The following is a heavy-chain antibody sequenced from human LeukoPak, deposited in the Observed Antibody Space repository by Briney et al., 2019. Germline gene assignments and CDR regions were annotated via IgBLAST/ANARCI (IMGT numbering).Heavy chain of an antibody. Sequence: GGSLRLSCAASGFTFSSYTMNWVRQAPGKGPEWVSSITSSSSYIYYADSVKGRFTISRDDARNSLYLQMNSLRAEDTALYYCARDGDTALTRGYYYYMDVWGKGTTVTVSS. CDR2: ITSSSSYI. D-gene: IGHD4-23*01. CDR3: ARDGDTALTRGYYYYMDV. J-gene: IGHJ6*03. V-gene: IGHV3-21*01. CDR1: GFTFSSYT.